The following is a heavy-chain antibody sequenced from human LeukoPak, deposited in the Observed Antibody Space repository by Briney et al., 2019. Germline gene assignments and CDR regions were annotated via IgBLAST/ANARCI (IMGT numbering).Heavy chain of an antibody. CDR2: ISYDGSNK. Sequence: PGGSLRLSCAASGFTFSSYGMHWVRQAPGKGLEWVAVISYDGSNKYYADSVKGRFTISRDNSKNTLYLQMNSLRAEDTAVYYCAKDHGWELDDGTITNFDYWGQGTLVTVSS. CDR1: GFTFSSYG. J-gene: IGHJ4*01. CDR3: AKDHGWELDDGTITNFDY. V-gene: IGHV3-30*18. D-gene: IGHD1-26*01.